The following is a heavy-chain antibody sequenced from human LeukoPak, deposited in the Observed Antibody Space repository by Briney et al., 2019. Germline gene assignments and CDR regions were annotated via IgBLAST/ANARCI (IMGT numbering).Heavy chain of an antibody. V-gene: IGHV4-61*05. J-gene: IGHJ3*02. CDR3: ARQTGYGDYVSLDI. Sequence: ASETLSLTCTVSGGSISSSSYYWGWIRQPPGKGLEWIGYIYYSGSTNYNPSLKSRVTISVDTSKNQFSLKLSSVTAADTAVYYCARQTGYGDYVSLDIWGQGTMVTVSS. D-gene: IGHD4-17*01. CDR1: GGSISSSSYY. CDR2: IYYSGST.